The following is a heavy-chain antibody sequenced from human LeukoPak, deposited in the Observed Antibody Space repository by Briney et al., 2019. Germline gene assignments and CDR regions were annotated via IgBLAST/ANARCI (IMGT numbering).Heavy chain of an antibody. V-gene: IGHV1-2*02. CDR1: GYTFTGYY. CDR2: INPNSGGT. CDR3: ARDRYVRRDGYNFGY. J-gene: IGHJ4*02. D-gene: IGHD5-24*01. Sequence: ASVKVSCKASGYTFTGYYMHWVRQAPGQGLEWMGWINPNSGGTNYAQKFQGRVTMTRDTSISTAYMELSRLRSDDTAVYYCARDRYVRRDGYNFGYWGQGTLVTVSS.